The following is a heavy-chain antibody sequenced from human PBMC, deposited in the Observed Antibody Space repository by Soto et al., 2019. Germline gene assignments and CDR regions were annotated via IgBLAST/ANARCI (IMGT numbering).Heavy chain of an antibody. J-gene: IGHJ2*01. CDR3: VRGIPFYYRTNCLSRYFDF. CDR1: GVVYNSCA. D-gene: IGHD3-10*01. Sequence: GGTLRLSCAASGVVYNSCAMHWVRLSPRKGLEWEALVWNDGSERYYVDSVKGRLTISRDNSQNTLNLQMDSPRVEEAAAEYCVRGIPFYYRTNCLSRYFDFWGRGTLVTVSS. V-gene: IGHV3-33*01. CDR2: VWNDGSER.